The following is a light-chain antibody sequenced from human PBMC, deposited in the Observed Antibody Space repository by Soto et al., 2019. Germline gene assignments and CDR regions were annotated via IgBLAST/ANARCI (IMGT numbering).Light chain of an antibody. Sequence: QSALTQPASVSGSPGQSITISCTGTSSDVGSYNLVSLYQQHPGKAPKLMIYEGNQRPSGVSNRFSGSKSGNTASLTTSGLQAEDEADYYCCSYAASSTLYVFGTGTKVTVL. CDR1: SSDVGSYNL. J-gene: IGLJ1*01. V-gene: IGLV2-23*01. CDR2: EGN. CDR3: CSYAASSTLYV.